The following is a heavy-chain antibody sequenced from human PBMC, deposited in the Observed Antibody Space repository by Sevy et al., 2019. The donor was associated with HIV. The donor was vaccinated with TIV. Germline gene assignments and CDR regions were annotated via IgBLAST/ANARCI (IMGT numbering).Heavy chain of an antibody. D-gene: IGHD3-22*01. V-gene: IGHV3-48*03. Sequence: GGSLRLSCEASGFTFSSYEMNWVRQAPGKGLEWISYISSSGSAIYYPDSVKGRLTVSRDKAKNLAYLQMNSLRAEDTAIYYCAREPGLHSSGYSGGFDYWGQGTLVTVSS. CDR1: GFTFSSYE. J-gene: IGHJ4*02. CDR2: ISSSGSAI. CDR3: AREPGLHSSGYSGGFDY.